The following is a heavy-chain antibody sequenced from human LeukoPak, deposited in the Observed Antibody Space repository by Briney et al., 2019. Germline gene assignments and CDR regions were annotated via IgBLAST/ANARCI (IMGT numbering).Heavy chain of an antibody. D-gene: IGHD5-12*01. Sequence: GGSLRLSCAASGFTFRNYGMTWVRQVPGKGLEWVSVISGSGGRTDYADSVKGRFTISRDNSKNTLYLQMNSLRAEDTAVYYCAKTGGYSGYDLDYWGQGTLVTVSS. V-gene: IGHV3-23*01. CDR2: ISGSGGRT. CDR3: AKTGGYSGYDLDY. CDR1: GFTFRNYG. J-gene: IGHJ4*02.